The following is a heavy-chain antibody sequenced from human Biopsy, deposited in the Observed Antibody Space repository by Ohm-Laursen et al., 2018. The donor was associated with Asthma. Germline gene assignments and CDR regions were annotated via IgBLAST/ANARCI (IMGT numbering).Heavy chain of an antibody. J-gene: IGHJ3*01. V-gene: IGHV1-3*04. CDR1: GYNFISFA. Sequence: AVKVSCNASGYNFISFAIHWVRQAPGQRLEWMGWVNTGNGDTKYSQKFQGRVTITRDTSASTAYMELRSLRSEDTATYYCARTYYDFLTGQVKDVFGVWGQGTMVTVSS. CDR2: VNTGNGDT. CDR3: ARTYYDFLTGQVKDVFGV. D-gene: IGHD3-9*01.